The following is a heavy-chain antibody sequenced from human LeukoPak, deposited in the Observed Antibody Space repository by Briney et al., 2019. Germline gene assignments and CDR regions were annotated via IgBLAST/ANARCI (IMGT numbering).Heavy chain of an antibody. CDR2: INHSGST. V-gene: IGHV4-34*01. CDR3: ARHPLADAFDI. Sequence: SETLSLTCAVYGGSFSGYYWSWIRQPPGKGLEWIGEINHSGSTNYNPSLKSRVTISVDTSKNQFSLKLSSVTAADTAVYYCARHPLADAFDIWGQGTMVTVSS. J-gene: IGHJ3*02. CDR1: GGSFSGYY.